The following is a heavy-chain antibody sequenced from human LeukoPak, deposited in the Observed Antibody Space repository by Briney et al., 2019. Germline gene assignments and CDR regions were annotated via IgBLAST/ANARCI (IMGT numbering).Heavy chain of an antibody. Sequence: PGGSLRLSCVVSGLSFNKDVMSWFRQAPGKGLEWVSAISGSGGSTYYADSVKGRFTISRDNSKNTLYLQMNSLRAEDTAVYYCAKDRTIVATIRPRWAFDIWGQGTMVTVSS. J-gene: IGHJ3*02. D-gene: IGHD5-12*01. CDR2: ISGSGGST. CDR3: AKDRTIVATIRPRWAFDI. V-gene: IGHV3-23*01. CDR1: GLSFNKDV.